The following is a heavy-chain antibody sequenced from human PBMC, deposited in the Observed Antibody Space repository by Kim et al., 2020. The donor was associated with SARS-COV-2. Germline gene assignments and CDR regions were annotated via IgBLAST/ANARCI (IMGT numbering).Heavy chain of an antibody. CDR3: AKDSQEIDWPTLIDY. CDR2: ISYDGSNK. V-gene: IGHV3-30*18. CDR1: GFTFSSYG. Sequence: GGSLRLSCAASGFTFSSYGMHWVRQAPGKGLEWVAVISYDGSNKYYADSVKGRFTISRDNSKNTLYLQMNSLRAEDTAVYYCAKDSQEIDWPTLIDYWGQGTLVTVSS. D-gene: IGHD3-9*01. J-gene: IGHJ4*02.